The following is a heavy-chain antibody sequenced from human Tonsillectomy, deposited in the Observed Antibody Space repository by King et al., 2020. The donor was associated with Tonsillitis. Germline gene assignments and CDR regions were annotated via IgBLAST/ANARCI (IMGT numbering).Heavy chain of an antibody. V-gene: IGHV3-73*02. D-gene: IGHD3-3*01. CDR1: GFTFRGSA. Sequence: VQLVESGGGLVQPGGSLKLSCAASGFTFRGSAMHWVRQASGKGLVWGGRIESKANTYGTAYAALVKCGLSISRVDSKKTAYLQRNSLKTEDTAVYYCTIPHYDADAFDIWGQGTMVTVSS. CDR3: TIPHYDADAFDI. J-gene: IGHJ3*02. CDR2: IESKANTYGT.